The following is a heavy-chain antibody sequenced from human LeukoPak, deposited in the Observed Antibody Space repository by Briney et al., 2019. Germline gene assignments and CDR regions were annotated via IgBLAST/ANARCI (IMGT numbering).Heavy chain of an antibody. Sequence: SETLSLTCTVSGGSISTSNYYWGWIRQPPGKGLEWIGNIFYSGSTYYSPSLKSRVTISLDTSRNQFSLKLSSVTAADTAVYYCARRCILLLFCGWFDPWGQGTLVTVSS. J-gene: IGHJ5*02. D-gene: IGHD2-15*01. CDR1: GGSISTSNYY. CDR2: IFYSGST. CDR3: ARRCILLLFCGWFDP. V-gene: IGHV4-39*07.